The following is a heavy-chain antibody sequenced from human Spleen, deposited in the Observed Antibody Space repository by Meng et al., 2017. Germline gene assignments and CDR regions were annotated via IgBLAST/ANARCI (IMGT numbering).Heavy chain of an antibody. CDR2: ISSSSSYI. CDR3: AKRGNWDPWYYYYGLDV. Sequence: GGSLRLSCAASGFTFSSYSMNWVRQAPGKGLEWVSSISSSSSYIYYADSLKGRFTISRDNSKGTLYLQMNSLRAEDTAVYYCAKRGNWDPWYYYYGLDVWGQGTTVTVSS. J-gene: IGHJ6*02. D-gene: IGHD7-27*01. CDR1: GFTFSSYS. V-gene: IGHV3-21*04.